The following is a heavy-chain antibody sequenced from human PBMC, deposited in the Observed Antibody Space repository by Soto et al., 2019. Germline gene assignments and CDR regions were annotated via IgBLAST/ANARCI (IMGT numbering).Heavy chain of an antibody. CDR3: ARSLLWFEEHYYGMDV. CDR1: GFTFSSYS. D-gene: IGHD3-10*01. J-gene: IGHJ6*02. Sequence: GGSLRLSCAASGFTFSSYSMNWVRQAPGKGLEWVSYISSSSSTIYYSDSVKGRFTISRDNAKNSLYLQMNSLRDEDTAVYYCARSLLWFEEHYYGMDVWGQGTTVTVSS. V-gene: IGHV3-48*02. CDR2: ISSSSSTI.